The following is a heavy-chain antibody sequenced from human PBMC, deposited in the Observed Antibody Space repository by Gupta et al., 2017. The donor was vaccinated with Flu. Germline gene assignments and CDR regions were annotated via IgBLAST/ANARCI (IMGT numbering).Heavy chain of an antibody. CDR2: ISGSGENT. D-gene: IGHD2-15*01. V-gene: IGHV3-23*01. Sequence: GKGLEWVSAISGSGENTYYTDYVKGRFTMARDNSKNALYLQMSSLRSDDTAVYYCAKELCSGARCYYDPFDYWGQGTLVTVSS. J-gene: IGHJ4*02. CDR3: AKELCSGARCYYDPFDY.